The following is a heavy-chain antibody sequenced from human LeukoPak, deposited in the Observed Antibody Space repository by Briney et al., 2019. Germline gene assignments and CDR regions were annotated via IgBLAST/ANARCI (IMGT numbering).Heavy chain of an antibody. CDR1: GFTFSSYG. V-gene: IGHV3-33*01. CDR3: ARDGEYSSSSDYFDY. J-gene: IGHJ4*02. D-gene: IGHD6-6*01. Sequence: GGSLRLSCAASGFTFSSYGMHWVRQAPGKGLKWVAVIWYDGSNKYYADSVKGRFTISRGNSKNTLYLQMNSLRAEDTAVYYCARDGEYSSSSDYFDYWGQGTLVTVSS. CDR2: IWYDGSNK.